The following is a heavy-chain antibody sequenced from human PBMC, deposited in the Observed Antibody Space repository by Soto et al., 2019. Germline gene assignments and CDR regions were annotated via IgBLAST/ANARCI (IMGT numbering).Heavy chain of an antibody. J-gene: IGHJ6*03. V-gene: IGHV3-33*01. CDR1: GFTFSNYG. CDR2: IWYDGSKK. CDR3: ASGGPRLLEWLSPTYYYYYMDV. D-gene: IGHD3-3*01. Sequence: QVQLVESGGGVVQPGRSLRLSCVASGFTFSNYGMHWVRQAPGKGLEWVAVIWYDGSKKYYADSMRGRFTISRDNSKNTLYLQMNSMRAEDTAVYYCASGGPRLLEWLSPTYYYYYMDVWGKGTTVTVP.